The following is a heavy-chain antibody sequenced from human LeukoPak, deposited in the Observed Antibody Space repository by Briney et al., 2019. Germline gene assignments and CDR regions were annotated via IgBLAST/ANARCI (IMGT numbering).Heavy chain of an antibody. CDR2: IYYSGST. CDR3: ARQAHLFGY. J-gene: IGHJ4*02. CDR1: GGSISSSSYY. Sequence: PSETLSLTCTVSGGSISSSSYYWGWIRQPPGKGLEWIGSIYYSGSTYYNPSLKSRVTISVDTSKNQFSLKLSSVTAADTAVYYCARQAHLFGYWGQGTLVTVSS. V-gene: IGHV4-39*01.